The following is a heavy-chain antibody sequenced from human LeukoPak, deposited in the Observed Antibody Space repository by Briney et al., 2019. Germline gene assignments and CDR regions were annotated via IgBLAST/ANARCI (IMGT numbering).Heavy chain of an antibody. V-gene: IGHV1-18*01. CDR3: ARETHVTREDY. Sequence: GASVKVSCKASGYTFTSYGISWVRQAPGQGLEWMGWISANDGNTVYPQKLQGRVTMTTDTSTSTAYMELRSLRSDDTAVYYCARETHVTREDYWGQGTLVTVSS. J-gene: IGHJ4*02. CDR1: GYTFTSYG. D-gene: IGHD3-10*01. CDR2: ISANDGNT.